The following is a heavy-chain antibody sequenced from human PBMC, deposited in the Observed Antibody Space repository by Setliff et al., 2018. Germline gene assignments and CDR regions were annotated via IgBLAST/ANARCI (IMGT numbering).Heavy chain of an antibody. CDR1: GYTFTYRY. Sequence: SVKVSCKASGYTFTYRYLHWVRQAPGQALEWMGWITPFNGNTNYAQKFQDRVTITRDRSMSTAYMELSSLRSEDTAMYYCAGDTIQDAFDIWGQGALVTVSS. CDR2: ITPFNGNT. CDR3: AGDTIQDAFDI. J-gene: IGHJ4*02. D-gene: IGHD3-3*01. V-gene: IGHV1-45*02.